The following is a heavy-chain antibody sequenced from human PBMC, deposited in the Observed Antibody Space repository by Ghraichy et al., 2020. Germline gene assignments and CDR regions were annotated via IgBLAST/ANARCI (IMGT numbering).Heavy chain of an antibody. CDR3: ARPSSGFPD. V-gene: IGHV3-7*03. J-gene: IGHJ4*02. CDR1: GFTFNNFW. Sequence: GESLNISCAASGFTFNNFWMTWVRQAPGKGLECVANINPDGSEKYYVDSVKGRFTISRDNAKNSLYLQMSSLRAEDTAVYYCARPSSGFPDWGQGNLVTVSS. D-gene: IGHD3-22*01. CDR2: INPDGSEK.